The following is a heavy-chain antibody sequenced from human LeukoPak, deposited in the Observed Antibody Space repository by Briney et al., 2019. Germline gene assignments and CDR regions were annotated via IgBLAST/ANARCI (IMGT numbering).Heavy chain of an antibody. J-gene: IGHJ4*02. D-gene: IGHD6-19*01. Sequence: SETLSLTCAVYGGSFSGYYWSWIRQPPGKGLEWIGGINHSGSTNYNPSLKSRVTISVDTSKNQFSLKLSSVTAADTAVYYCATKRATYSSGWYFGGTNLGFDYWGQGTLVTVSS. V-gene: IGHV4-34*01. CDR2: INHSGST. CDR3: ATKRATYSSGWYFGGTNLGFDY. CDR1: GGSFSGYY.